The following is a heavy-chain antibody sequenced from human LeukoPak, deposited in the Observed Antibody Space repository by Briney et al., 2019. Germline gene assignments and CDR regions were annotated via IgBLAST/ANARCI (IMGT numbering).Heavy chain of an antibody. CDR3: ARDRFSGSYSQYYFDY. Sequence: ASVKVSCKASGYTFTSYGISWVRRAPGQGLEWMGWISAYNGNTNYAQKLQGRVTMTTDTSTSTAYMELRSLRSDDTAVYYCARDRFSGSYSQYYFDYWGQGTLVTVSS. CDR2: ISAYNGNT. CDR1: GYTFTSYG. D-gene: IGHD1-26*01. V-gene: IGHV1-18*01. J-gene: IGHJ4*02.